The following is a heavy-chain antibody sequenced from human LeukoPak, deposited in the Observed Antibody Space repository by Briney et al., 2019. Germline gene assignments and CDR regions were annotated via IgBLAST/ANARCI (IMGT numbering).Heavy chain of an antibody. CDR2: INTGSTYM. Sequence: PGGSLRLSCAASGFTFTSNAMNWVRQAPGKGLEWVSSINTGSTYMYYADSVKGRFTISRDNAENSLHLQMYSLRAEDTAVYFCARVEATTGRNYHYYYMDVWGKGTTVTVSS. D-gene: IGHD1-1*01. CDR3: ARVEATTGRNYHYYYMDV. CDR1: GFTFTSNA. V-gene: IGHV3-21*06. J-gene: IGHJ6*03.